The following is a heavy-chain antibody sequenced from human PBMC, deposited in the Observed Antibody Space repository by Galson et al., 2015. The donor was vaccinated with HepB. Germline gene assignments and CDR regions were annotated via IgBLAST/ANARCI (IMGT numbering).Heavy chain of an antibody. Sequence: SLRLSCAASGVTFSSYGMHWVRQAPGKGLEWVALISYDGSNKKYVDSVKGRFTISRDNSKNTLYLQMNSLRAEDTAVYYCAFLGNSGSYLAVFDIWGQGTRVTVSS. V-gene: IGHV3-30*03. CDR2: ISYDGSNK. D-gene: IGHD1-26*01. CDR1: GVTFSSYG. J-gene: IGHJ3*02. CDR3: AFLGNSGSYLAVFDI.